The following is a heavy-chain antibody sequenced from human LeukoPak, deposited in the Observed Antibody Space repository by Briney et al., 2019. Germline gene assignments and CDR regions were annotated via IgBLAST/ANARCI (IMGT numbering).Heavy chain of an antibody. CDR1: GYSFNNYA. D-gene: IGHD3-3*01. J-gene: IGHJ4*02. V-gene: IGHV3-33*06. CDR3: AKDNDLWNSYDRGCGLAY. Sequence: GRSLRLSCAGSGYSFNNYAMHWVRQAPDKGLEWVAAIWYDGSNKYYADSVKGRFTISRDNSKSTLYLQTDSLRAEDTAVYYCAKDNDLWNSYDRGCGLAYWGQGTLVTVSS. CDR2: IWYDGSNK.